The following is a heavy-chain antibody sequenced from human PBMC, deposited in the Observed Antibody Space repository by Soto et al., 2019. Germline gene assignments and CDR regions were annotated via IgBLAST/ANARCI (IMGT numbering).Heavy chain of an antibody. Sequence: QVQLVQSGAEVRKPGSSVRVSCKASGGSFTRHPISWVRQAHGQGLEWMGGIIPIFGTANHAQKFQGRVTISADESTSTVYMELSSLRSDDTAIYYCARGWGYDSTDYYYAYWGQGTLVIVSS. J-gene: IGHJ4*02. CDR1: GGSFTRHP. CDR3: ARGWGYDSTDYYYAY. V-gene: IGHV1-69*01. CDR2: IIPIFGTA. D-gene: IGHD3-22*01.